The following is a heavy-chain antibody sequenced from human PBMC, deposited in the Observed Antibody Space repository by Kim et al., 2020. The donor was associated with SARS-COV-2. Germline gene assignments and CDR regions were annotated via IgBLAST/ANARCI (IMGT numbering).Heavy chain of an antibody. CDR2: IIGSGGAT. V-gene: IGHV3-23*01. Sequence: GGSLRLSCAASGFPFTGYTMNWVRQAPGKGLEWVSGIIGSGGATYYADSVKGRFTISRDNSNNTLYLHMNSLRADDTAVYYCAKGFGGDRAYWGQGTLVTVSS. CDR3: AKGFGGDRAY. D-gene: IGHD2-21*01. CDR1: GFPFTGYT. J-gene: IGHJ4*02.